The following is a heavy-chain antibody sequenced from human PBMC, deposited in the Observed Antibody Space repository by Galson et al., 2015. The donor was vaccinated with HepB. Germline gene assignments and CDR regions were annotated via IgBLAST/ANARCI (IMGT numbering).Heavy chain of an antibody. Sequence: SVKVSCKASGYSFIDYYVHWVRQAPGQGLEWLGHINPRSGDTKYAQKFQGGVTMTRDTSVSTVYLQLDSLKSDDTAMYYCARDVGYPTGSLWNKFVDSWGQGTPLTGSP. D-gene: IGHD3-16*02. CDR1: GYSFIDYY. CDR3: ARDVGYPTGSLWNKFVDS. J-gene: IGHJ4*02. V-gene: IGHV1-2*06. CDR2: INPRSGDT.